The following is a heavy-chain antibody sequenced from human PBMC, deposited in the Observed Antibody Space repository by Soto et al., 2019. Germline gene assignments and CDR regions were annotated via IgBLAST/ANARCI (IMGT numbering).Heavy chain of an antibody. J-gene: IGHJ4*02. CDR1: GGSISSSSYY. CDR3: ARPLYYGSGSPFDY. CDR2: IYYSGST. V-gene: IGHV4-39*01. D-gene: IGHD3-10*01. Sequence: QLQLQESGPGLVKPSETLSLTCTVSGGSISSSSYYWGWIRQPPGKGLEWIGSIYYSGSTCYNPSLRSRVTISVDTSKNQFSLKLSSVTAADTAVYYCARPLYYGSGSPFDYWGQGTLVTVSS.